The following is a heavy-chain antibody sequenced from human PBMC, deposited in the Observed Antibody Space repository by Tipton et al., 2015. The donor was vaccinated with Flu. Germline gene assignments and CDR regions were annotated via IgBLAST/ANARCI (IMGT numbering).Heavy chain of an antibody. CDR1: GFTLSSYA. CDR3: VRVRPAAQAYGMDV. J-gene: IGHJ6*02. CDR2: IGRGGDDT. D-gene: IGHD6-25*01. V-gene: IGHV3-23*01. Sequence: SLRLSCAASGFTLSSYAMHWIRQAPGKGLEWVAAIGRGGDDTYYADSVKGRFTISRDNSRDTVYLQMNSLRAEDTAVYYCVRVRPAAQAYGMDVWGQGTTVTVSS.